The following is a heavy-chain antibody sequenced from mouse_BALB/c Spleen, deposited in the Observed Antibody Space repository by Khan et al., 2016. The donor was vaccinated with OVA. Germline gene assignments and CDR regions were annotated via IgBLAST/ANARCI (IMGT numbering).Heavy chain of an antibody. CDR3: AIVSYYGSNAWFAY. CDR2: INPYNGFT. Sequence: VQLQQSRPELVKPGASMKISCKASGYSFTDYTMNWVKQSHGKNLEWIGLINPYNGFTTYNQKFKGKATFTVHKSSSTAYMDLLSLTSEDSAVYSCAIVSYYGSNAWFAYWGQGTLVTVSA. D-gene: IGHD1-1*01. V-gene: IGHV1-26*01. CDR1: GYSFTDYT. J-gene: IGHJ3*01.